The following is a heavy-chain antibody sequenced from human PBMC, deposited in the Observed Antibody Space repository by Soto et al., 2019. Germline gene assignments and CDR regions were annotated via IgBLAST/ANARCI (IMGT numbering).Heavy chain of an antibody. V-gene: IGHV3-30-3*01. CDR2: ISYDGSNK. D-gene: IGHD2-2*01. J-gene: IGHJ4*02. CDR1: GFTFSSYA. Sequence: PGGPILSCAASGFTFSSYAMHWVRQAPGKGLEWVAVISYDGSNKNYADSVKGRFTMSRDNSKNTLYVQMNSLRAEDTAVYYCARGPSSLTRFDYWGQGTLVTVSS. CDR3: ARGPSSLTRFDY.